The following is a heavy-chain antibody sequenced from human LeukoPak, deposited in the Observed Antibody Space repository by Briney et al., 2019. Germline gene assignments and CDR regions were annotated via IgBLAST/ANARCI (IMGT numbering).Heavy chain of an antibody. V-gene: IGHV3-23*01. CDR1: GFTLTNYA. D-gene: IGHD1-26*01. J-gene: IGHJ4*02. Sequence: PGGSLRLSCAASGFTLTNYAMSWVRQAPGQGLEWVSGISGSGGSTYYTGSVKGRFTISRDNSKNTLSLQMNSLRAEDTAIYYCAIVGPTALFDYWGQGTLVTVSS. CDR2: ISGSGGST. CDR3: AIVGPTALFDY.